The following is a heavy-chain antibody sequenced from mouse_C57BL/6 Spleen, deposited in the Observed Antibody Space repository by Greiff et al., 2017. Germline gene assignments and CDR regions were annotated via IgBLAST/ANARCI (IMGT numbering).Heavy chain of an antibody. CDR1: GYTFTSYW. J-gene: IGHJ4*01. V-gene: IGHV1-61*01. Sequence: QVQLQQPGAELVRPGSSVKLSCKASGYTFTSYWMDWVKQRPGQGLEWIGNIYPSDSETHYNQKFKDKATLTVDKSSSTAYMQLSSLTSEDSAVYYCAQNYYGSRTAMDYWGQGTSVTVSS. CDR2: IYPSDSET. CDR3: AQNYYGSRTAMDY. D-gene: IGHD1-1*01.